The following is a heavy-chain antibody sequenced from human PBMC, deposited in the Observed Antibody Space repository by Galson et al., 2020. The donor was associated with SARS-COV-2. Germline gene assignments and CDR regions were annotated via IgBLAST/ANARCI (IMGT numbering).Heavy chain of an antibody. V-gene: IGHV4-34*01. J-gene: IGHJ4*02. CDR3: ARGYGSADS. CDR2: IDHTGNT. Sequence: ETSETLSLTCAVYGGSFSDYYWSWIRQPPGKGLEWIGEIDHTGNTKYSPSLKSRVTISLDTSKNQFSLNLTSVTAADTAVYYCARGYGSADSWGQGTLVTVSS. D-gene: IGHD3-10*01. CDR1: GGSFSDYY.